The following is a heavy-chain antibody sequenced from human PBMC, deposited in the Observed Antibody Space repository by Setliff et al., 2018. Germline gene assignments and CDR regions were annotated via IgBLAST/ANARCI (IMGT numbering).Heavy chain of an antibody. Sequence: SETLSLPCTVSGGSASNSGFFWGWLRQAPGKGREWIGNIYDSGSSNYNASLKSRLIITRDTSKNKISLKLTSVTAADTAVYYGGRGFSRKEGGGNWFDPWGQGILVTVSS. CDR2: IYDSGSS. CDR1: GGSASNSGFF. CDR3: GRGFSRKEGGGNWFDP. J-gene: IGHJ5*02. D-gene: IGHD3-16*01. V-gene: IGHV4-39*01.